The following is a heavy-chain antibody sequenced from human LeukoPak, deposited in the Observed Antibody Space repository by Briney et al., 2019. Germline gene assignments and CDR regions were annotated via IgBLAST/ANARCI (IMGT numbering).Heavy chain of an antibody. V-gene: IGHV4-4*07. Sequence: SETLSLTCSVSGGSISSHYWSWIRQPAGKGLEWIGRIYSSGSTNYNPSLKSRVTMSVDTSKHQFSLKLSSVTAADTAVYYCAREGSSGWYFEYWGQGTLVTVSS. D-gene: IGHD6-19*01. CDR2: IYSSGST. J-gene: IGHJ4*02. CDR3: AREGSSGWYFEY. CDR1: GGSISSHY.